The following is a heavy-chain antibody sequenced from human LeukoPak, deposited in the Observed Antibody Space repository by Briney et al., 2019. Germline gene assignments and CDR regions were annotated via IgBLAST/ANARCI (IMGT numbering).Heavy chain of an antibody. V-gene: IGHV1-18*01. Sequence: ASVKVSCKASGYTFTSYGISWVRQAPGQGLEWMGWISAYNGNTNYAQKLQGRVTMTTDTSTSTAYMELSSLRSEDTAVYYCARASTNGYYYMDVWGKGTTVTVSS. D-gene: IGHD1-1*01. CDR3: ARASTNGYYYMDV. CDR1: GYTFTSYG. J-gene: IGHJ6*03. CDR2: ISAYNGNT.